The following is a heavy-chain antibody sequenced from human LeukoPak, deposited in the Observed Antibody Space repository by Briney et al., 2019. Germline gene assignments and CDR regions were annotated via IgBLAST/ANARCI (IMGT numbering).Heavy chain of an antibody. V-gene: IGHV3-21*01. D-gene: IGHD3-10*01. CDR1: GFTFSSYN. Sequence: GGSLRLSCAASGFTFSSYNMNWVRQAPGKGLEWVSSISSSSSYIYYADSVKGRFTISRDNAKNSLYLQMNSLRAEDTAVYYCVRCGYGSGRYAFGLDVWGQGTTVTVSS. CDR2: ISSSSSYI. J-gene: IGHJ6*02. CDR3: VRCGYGSGRYAFGLDV.